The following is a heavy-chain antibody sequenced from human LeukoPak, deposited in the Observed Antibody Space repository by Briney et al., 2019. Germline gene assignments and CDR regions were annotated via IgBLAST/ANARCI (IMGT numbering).Heavy chain of an antibody. J-gene: IGHJ4*02. V-gene: IGHV3-30*02. Sequence: GGSLRLSCAASGFTFSSYGMHWVRQAPGKGLEWVAVIWYDGSNKYYADSVKGRFTISRDNSKNTLYLQMNSLRAEDTAVYYCAKEYADSSGYYYGFDYWGQGTLVTVSS. D-gene: IGHD3-22*01. CDR1: GFTFSSYG. CDR3: AKEYADSSGYYYGFDY. CDR2: IWYDGSNK.